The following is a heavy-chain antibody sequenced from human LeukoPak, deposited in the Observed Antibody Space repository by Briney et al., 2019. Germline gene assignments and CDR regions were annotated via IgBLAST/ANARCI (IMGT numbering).Heavy chain of an antibody. CDR2: INPNSGAT. J-gene: IGHJ4*02. CDR1: GYTFIDYY. CDR3: AKDGPADCGGDCYSPDY. Sequence: ASVKVSFKASGYTFIDYYIHWVRQAPGQGLDLMGWINPNSGATNYPQKFQGRITMTRDTSISTAYMVLSRLRSDDTAMYYCAKDGPADCGGDCYSPDYWGQGSLVTVSS. V-gene: IGHV1-2*02. D-gene: IGHD2-21*02.